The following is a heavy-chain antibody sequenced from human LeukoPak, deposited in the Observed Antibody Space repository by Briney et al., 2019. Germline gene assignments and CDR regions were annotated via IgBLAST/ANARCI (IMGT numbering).Heavy chain of an antibody. D-gene: IGHD1-26*01. CDR2: ISRSGSTR. CDR1: GFTFSDYY. CDR3: ARTGEATISFDY. V-gene: IGHV3-11*04. J-gene: IGHJ4*02. Sequence: GGSLRLSCAASGFTFSDYYMSWIRQAPGKGLEWVSHISRSGSTRYYADSLKGRFTISRDNSKNTLYLQMNSLRAEDTAVYYCARTGEATISFDYWGQGTLVTVSS.